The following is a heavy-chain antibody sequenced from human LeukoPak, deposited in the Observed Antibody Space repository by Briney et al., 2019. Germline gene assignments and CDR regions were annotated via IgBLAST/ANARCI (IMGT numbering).Heavy chain of an antibody. CDR1: GGTFSSYA. CDR3: AREDYGSGAYYYYGMDV. Sequence: GASVKVSCKASGGTFSSYAISWVRQAPGQGLEWMGGIIPIFGTANYAQKFQGRVTITADESTSTAYMELSSLRSEDTAVYYCAREDYGSGAYYYYGMDVWGQGTTVTVSS. D-gene: IGHD3-10*01. V-gene: IGHV1-69*13. CDR2: IIPIFGTA. J-gene: IGHJ6*02.